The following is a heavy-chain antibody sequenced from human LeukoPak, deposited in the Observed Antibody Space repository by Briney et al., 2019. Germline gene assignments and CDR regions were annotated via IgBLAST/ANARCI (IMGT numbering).Heavy chain of an antibody. CDR1: GFTFSSYS. D-gene: IGHD5-24*01. V-gene: IGHV3-48*01. Sequence: GGSLRLSCAASGFTFSSYSMNWVRQAPGKGLEWVSYISSSSSTIYYADSVKGRFTISRDNAKNSLYLQMNSLRAEDTAVYYCAREGVGDGYGESFDYWGQGTLVTVSS. CDR3: AREGVGDGYGESFDY. CDR2: ISSSSSTI. J-gene: IGHJ4*02.